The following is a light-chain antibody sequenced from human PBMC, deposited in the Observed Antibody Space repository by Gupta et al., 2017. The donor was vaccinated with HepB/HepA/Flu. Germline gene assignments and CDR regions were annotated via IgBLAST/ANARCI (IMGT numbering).Light chain of an antibody. Sequence: TVLTQSPVTLSLSPGEGATLFCRASETVTYLAWYQQKPGQPPRLLIYGASSRATGIPDRFSGSGSGTDFTLTISRLEPEDLAVYDCHVYYRQQYVSLLSFGRGTKVEVK. V-gene: IGKV3-20*01. CDR3: HVYYRQQYVSLLS. CDR1: ETVTY. J-gene: IGKJ1*01. CDR2: GAS.